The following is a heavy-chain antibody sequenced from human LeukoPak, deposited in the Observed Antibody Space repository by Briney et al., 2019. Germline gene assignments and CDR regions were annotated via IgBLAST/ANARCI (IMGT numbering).Heavy chain of an antibody. D-gene: IGHD4-11*01. CDR3: ARDGLGATTVTTHINGRTNYYGMDV. J-gene: IGHJ6*02. Sequence: SVKVSCKASGYTFTSYGISWVRQAPGQGLEWMGGIIPIFGTANYAQKFQGRVTITADESTSTAYMELSSLRSEDTAVYYCARDGLGATTVTTHINGRTNYYGMDVWGQGTTVTVSS. V-gene: IGHV1-69*13. CDR2: IIPIFGTA. CDR1: GYTFTSYG.